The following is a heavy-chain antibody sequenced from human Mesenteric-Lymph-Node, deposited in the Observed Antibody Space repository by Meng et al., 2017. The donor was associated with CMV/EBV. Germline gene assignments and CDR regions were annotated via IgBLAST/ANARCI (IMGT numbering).Heavy chain of an antibody. D-gene: IGHD2-2*01. CDR3: ARDCSSTSCSDAFDI. CDR1: GGSISSGGYY. CDR2: IYYSGST. Sequence: GGSISSGGYYWSWIRQHPGKGLEWIGYIYYSGSTYYNPSLKSRVTISVDTSKNQFSLKLSSVTAADTAVYYCARDCSSTSCSDAFDIWGQGTMVTVSS. V-gene: IGHV4-31*02. J-gene: IGHJ3*02.